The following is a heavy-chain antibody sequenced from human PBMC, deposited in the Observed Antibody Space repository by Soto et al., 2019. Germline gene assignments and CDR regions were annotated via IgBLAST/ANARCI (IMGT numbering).Heavy chain of an antibody. CDR3: ARVGLAAATDY. CDR2: INTDGSST. D-gene: IGHD2-2*01. V-gene: IGHV3-74*01. CDR1: GFTFSSYW. Sequence: GGSLRLSCAASGFTFSSYWMHWVRQAPGKGLVWVSRINTDGSSTSYADSVRGRFTISRDNAKNTVYLQMNSLSAEDTAVYYCARVGLAAATDYWGQGTMVTVYS. J-gene: IGHJ4*02.